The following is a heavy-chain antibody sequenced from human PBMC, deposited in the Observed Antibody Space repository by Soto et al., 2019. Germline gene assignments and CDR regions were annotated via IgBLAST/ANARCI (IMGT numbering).Heavy chain of an antibody. CDR2: ISGSGGST. Sequence: GASVKVSCAASGFTFSSYAMSWVRQAPGKGLEWVSAISGSGGSTYYADSVKGRFTISRDNSKNTLYLQMNSLRAEDTAVYYCAKVPPEYGLLWQHWGQGTLVTVSS. CDR3: AKVPPEYGLLWQH. CDR1: GFTFSSYA. D-gene: IGHD2-15*01. V-gene: IGHV3-23*01. J-gene: IGHJ1*01.